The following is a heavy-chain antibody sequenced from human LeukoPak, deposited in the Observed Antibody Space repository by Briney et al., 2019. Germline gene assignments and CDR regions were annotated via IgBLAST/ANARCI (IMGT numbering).Heavy chain of an antibody. CDR2: IIPIFGTS. J-gene: IGHJ3*02. Sequence: SVKVSCKASGGTFSNYDISWVRQAPGQGLEWMGGIIPIFGTSNYAQKFQGRVTIIADKSTSTAYMELSSLRSEDTAVYYCARRYCTNGVCYHDRGAFDIWGQGTMVTVSS. D-gene: IGHD2-8*01. CDR3: ARRYCTNGVCYHDRGAFDI. V-gene: IGHV1-69*06. CDR1: GGTFSNYD.